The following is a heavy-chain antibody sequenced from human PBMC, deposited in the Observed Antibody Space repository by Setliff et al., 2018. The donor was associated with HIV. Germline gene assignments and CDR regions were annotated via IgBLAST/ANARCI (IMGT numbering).Heavy chain of an antibody. J-gene: IGHJ6*02. Sequence: KPSETLSLTCTVSGGSISSYYWSWIRQPPGKGLGWIGYIYYSGSTNYNPSLKSRVTISVDTSKNQFSLKLSSVIAADTAVYYCARIFGDQGYYYGMDVWGQGTTVTVSS. CDR3: ARIFGDQGYYYGMDV. CDR1: GGSISSYY. D-gene: IGHD3-3*01. V-gene: IGHV4-59*01. CDR2: IYYSGST.